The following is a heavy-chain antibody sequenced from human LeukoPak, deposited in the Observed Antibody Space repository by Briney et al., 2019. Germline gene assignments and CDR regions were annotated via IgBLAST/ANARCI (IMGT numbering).Heavy chain of an antibody. CDR1: GGSISSYY. Sequence: KASETLSLTCTVSGGSISSYYWSWIRQPPGKGLEWIGEINHSGSTNYNPSLKSRVTISVDTSKNQFSLKLSSVTAADTAVYYCARRRAGVRITMDYWGQGTLVTVSS. CDR2: INHSGST. J-gene: IGHJ4*02. CDR3: ARRRAGVRITMDY. V-gene: IGHV4-34*01. D-gene: IGHD3-10*01.